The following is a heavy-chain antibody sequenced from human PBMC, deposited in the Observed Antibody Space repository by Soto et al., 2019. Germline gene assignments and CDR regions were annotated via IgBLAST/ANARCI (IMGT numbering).Heavy chain of an antibody. CDR3: ARDFGTFNSGSNYGMNV. Sequence: SETLSLTCTVSGGSVNSGSYYWSWIRQPPGKGLEWIGYIYYSGRTNYNPSLKSQVTLSVDTSKNPFALKLSSLTAADTAVDYCARDFGTFNSGSNYGMNVWGQGTTVTVSS. V-gene: IGHV4-61*01. CDR1: GGSVNSGSYY. D-gene: IGHD1-26*01. J-gene: IGHJ6*02. CDR2: IYYSGRT.